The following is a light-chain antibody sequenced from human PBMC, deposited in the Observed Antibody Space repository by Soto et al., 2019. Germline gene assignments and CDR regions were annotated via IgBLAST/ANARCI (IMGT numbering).Light chain of an antibody. CDR1: SSDIGAGSE. Sequence: QSVLTQPPSLSGAPGQRVTISCTGSSSDIGAGSEVHWYQQLPGTAPKLLIFGSTNRPSGVPDRLSGSKSATSASLAITGLQAEDEADYYCQSYDNSLSAYVFGTGTKVTVL. J-gene: IGLJ1*01. CDR3: QSYDNSLSAYV. V-gene: IGLV1-40*01. CDR2: GST.